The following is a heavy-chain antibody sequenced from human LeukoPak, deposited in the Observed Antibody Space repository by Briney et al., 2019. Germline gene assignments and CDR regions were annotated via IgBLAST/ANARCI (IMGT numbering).Heavy chain of an antibody. J-gene: IGHJ4*02. CDR3: ARGVEPLAANTLAY. D-gene: IGHD1-14*01. V-gene: IGHV3-53*01. Sequence: GGSLRLSCAASGFTVLTNDMTWVRQAPGKGLEWVSVLYSDGNTKYADSVQGRFTISRDNSKNTLYLEMNSLSPDDTAVYYCARGVEPLAANTLAYWGQGTLVTVSS. CDR1: GFTVLTND. CDR2: LYSDGNT.